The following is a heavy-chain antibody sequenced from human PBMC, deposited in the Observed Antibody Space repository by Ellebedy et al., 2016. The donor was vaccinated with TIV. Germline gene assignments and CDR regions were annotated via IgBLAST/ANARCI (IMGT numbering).Heavy chain of an antibody. CDR3: ATGATVFDY. Sequence: MPSETLSLTCAVYGGSFSGYYWSWIRQPPGKGLEWIGEINHSGSTNYNPSLKSRVTVSVDTSKNQFSLKLSSVTAADTAVYYCATGATVFDYWGQGTLVTVSS. J-gene: IGHJ4*02. CDR1: GGSFSGYY. V-gene: IGHV4-34*01. CDR2: INHSGST. D-gene: IGHD1-26*01.